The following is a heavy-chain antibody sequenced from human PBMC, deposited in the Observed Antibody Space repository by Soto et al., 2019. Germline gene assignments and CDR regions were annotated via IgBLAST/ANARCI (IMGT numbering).Heavy chain of an antibody. V-gene: IGHV4-59*08. Sequence: SETLSLTCTVSGGFISNYYWSWIRQSPGKGLEWIAYIYYSGSTKYNPSLKSRVTISVDTSKNQFSLKMNSVTAADTAVYYCARYDILTGYPHAEYFQHWGQGTLVT. CDR1: GGFISNYY. J-gene: IGHJ1*01. CDR2: IYYSGST. D-gene: IGHD3-9*01. CDR3: ARYDILTGYPHAEYFQH.